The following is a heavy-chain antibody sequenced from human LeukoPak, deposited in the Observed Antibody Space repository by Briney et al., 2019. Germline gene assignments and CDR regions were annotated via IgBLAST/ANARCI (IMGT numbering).Heavy chain of an antibody. V-gene: IGHV4-4*07. CDR2: IYTSGST. J-gene: IGHJ4*02. CDR3: ARGTQLRLFDY. CDR1: GGSISGYF. Sequence: SETLSLTCTVSGGSISGYFWSWIRQPAGKGLEWIGRIYTSGSTNYNPSLKSRVTMSLDTTKNQFSLRVSSVTAADTAVYYCARGTQLRLFDYWGQGTLVTVSS. D-gene: IGHD5-12*01.